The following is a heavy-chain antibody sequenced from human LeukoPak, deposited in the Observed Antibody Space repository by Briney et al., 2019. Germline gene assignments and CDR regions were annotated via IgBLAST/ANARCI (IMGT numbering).Heavy chain of an antibody. V-gene: IGHV4-39*01. Sequence: GSLRLSCAASGFTFSSYWMSWVRQPPGKGLEWIGSIYYSGSTYYNPSLKSRVTISVDTSKNQFSLKLSSVTAADTAVYYCARNVRYYFDYWGQGTLVTVSS. CDR3: ARNVRYYFDY. CDR1: GFTFSSYW. CDR2: IYYSGST. J-gene: IGHJ4*02.